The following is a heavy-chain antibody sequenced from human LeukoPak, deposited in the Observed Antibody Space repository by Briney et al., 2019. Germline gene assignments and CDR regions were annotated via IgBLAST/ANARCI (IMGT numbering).Heavy chain of an antibody. V-gene: IGHV4-39*07. CDR2: IHSSGYT. J-gene: IGHJ4*02. D-gene: IGHD2-15*01. CDR1: GGSVSTSCYY. CDR3: AGSDLTQDYWDY. Sequence: SETLSLTCTVSGGSVSTSCYYWGWIRQPPGKGLEWIGRIHSSGYTYYNPSLKSRATISVDTSKNQFSLKLTSVTAADTAVYYCAGSDLTQDYWDYWGQGTLVTVSS.